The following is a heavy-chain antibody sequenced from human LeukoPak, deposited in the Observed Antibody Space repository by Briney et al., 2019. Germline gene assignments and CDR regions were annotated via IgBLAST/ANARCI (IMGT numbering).Heavy chain of an antibody. V-gene: IGHV3-43D*03. CDR1: GFTFSDYY. Sequence: GGSLRLSCAVSGFTFSDYYMSWIRQAPGKGLEWVSLISWDGGNTYYADSVKGRFTISRDNSKSSLYLQMNRLRAEDTALYYCTRDIGSGNYYFFDYWGQGTLVTVSS. D-gene: IGHD1-26*01. J-gene: IGHJ4*02. CDR2: ISWDGGNT. CDR3: TRDIGSGNYYFFDY.